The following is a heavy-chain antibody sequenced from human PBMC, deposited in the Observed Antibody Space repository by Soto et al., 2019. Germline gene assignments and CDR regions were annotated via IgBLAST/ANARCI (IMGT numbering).Heavy chain of an antibody. J-gene: IGHJ6*02. CDR1: GFTFSNAW. D-gene: IGHD2-8*01. CDR3: TRWGGYIVPFHYGMDV. V-gene: IGHV3-15*07. Sequence: EVQLVESGGGLVKPGESLRLSCAASGFTFSNAWMNWVRQAPGKGLEWVGRIKSKTDGGTTDYAAPVKGRFTISRDDSKNMLYLQMNSLKTEDTAVYYCTRWGGYIVPFHYGMDVWGHGTTATVSS. CDR2: IKSKTDGGTT.